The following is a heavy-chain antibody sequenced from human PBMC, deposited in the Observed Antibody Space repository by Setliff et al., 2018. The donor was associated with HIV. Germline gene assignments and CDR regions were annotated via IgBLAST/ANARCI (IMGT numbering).Heavy chain of an antibody. V-gene: IGHV4-31*03. CDR1: GGSISSDGFY. CDR2: ISYSGST. Sequence: SETLSLTCTVSGGSISSDGFYWSWIRQHPGEGLEWIGYISYSGSTYYNPSLKTRVTISADTSKNQFSLRLTSVTAADTALYYCARVYGSGYYFDYWGQGTLVTVSS. D-gene: IGHD6-25*01. J-gene: IGHJ4*02. CDR3: ARVYGSGYYFDY.